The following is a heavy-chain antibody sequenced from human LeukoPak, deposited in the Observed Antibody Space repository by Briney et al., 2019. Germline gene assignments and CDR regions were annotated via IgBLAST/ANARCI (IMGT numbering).Heavy chain of an antibody. CDR2: INRGDSDA. J-gene: IGHJ4*02. V-gene: IGHV5-51*01. Sequence: GESLRISCKGSGYTFTNYWVGWVRQMPGKGLEWMGIINRGDSDARYSPSFQGLVTISVDRSIDTAYLQCSSLKATDTAMYYCARGFADWGQGTLVTVPS. CDR1: GYTFTNYW. CDR3: ARGFAD.